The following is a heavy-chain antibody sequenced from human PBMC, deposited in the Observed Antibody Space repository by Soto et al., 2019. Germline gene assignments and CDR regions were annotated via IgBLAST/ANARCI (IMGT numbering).Heavy chain of an antibody. D-gene: IGHD3-16*01. CDR1: GDSIRSHY. V-gene: IGHV4-59*11. J-gene: IGHJ4*02. CDR3: AKGGGGIQRPYYFDF. CDR2: IYYSGST. Sequence: SETLSLTCTVSGDSIRSHYWSWIRQSPGKGLEWIGYIYYSGSTSYNPSLKSRVTISIDTSRSQFSLKLSSVTAADTAVYYCAKGGGGIQRPYYFDFCDQGTLVTVS.